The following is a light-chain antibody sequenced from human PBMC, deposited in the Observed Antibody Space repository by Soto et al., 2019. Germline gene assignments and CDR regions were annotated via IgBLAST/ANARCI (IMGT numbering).Light chain of an antibody. CDR2: LEGSGSY. CDR1: SGHSTYI. Sequence: QSVLTLSSSASASLGSSVKLTCTLSSGHSTYIIAWHQQQPGKAPRYLMKLEGSGSYNQGSGVPDRFSGSSSGADRYLTISNLQFEDEADYYCETWDINTHVVFGGGTKLTVL. V-gene: IGLV4-60*02. CDR3: ETWDINTHVV. J-gene: IGLJ2*01.